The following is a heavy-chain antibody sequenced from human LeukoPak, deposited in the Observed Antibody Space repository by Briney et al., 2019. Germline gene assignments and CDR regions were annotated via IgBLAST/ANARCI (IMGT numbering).Heavy chain of an antibody. Sequence: QPGGSLRLSCAASGFTFSSYSMNWVRQAPGKGLEWVSYISSSSSTIYYADSVKGRFTISRDNAKNSLYLQMNSLRAEDTAVYYCARERGIYYYMDVWGKGTTVTVSS. CDR2: ISSSSSTI. V-gene: IGHV3-48*04. CDR3: ARERGIYYYMDV. D-gene: IGHD1-14*01. CDR1: GFTFSSYS. J-gene: IGHJ6*03.